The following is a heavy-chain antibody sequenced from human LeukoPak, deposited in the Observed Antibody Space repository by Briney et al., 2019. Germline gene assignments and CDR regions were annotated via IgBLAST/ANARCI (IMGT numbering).Heavy chain of an antibody. V-gene: IGHV1-24*01. CDR3: ATADPGISRQLYYYGMDV. CDR2: FDPEDGET. Sequence: ASVTVSCTVSGYTLTELSMHWVRQAPGKGLEWMGGFDPEDGETIYARKFQGRVTMTEDTSTDTAYMELSSLRSEDTAVYYCATADPGISRQLYYYGMDVWGQGTTVTVSS. J-gene: IGHJ6*02. D-gene: IGHD2-2*01. CDR1: GYTLTELS.